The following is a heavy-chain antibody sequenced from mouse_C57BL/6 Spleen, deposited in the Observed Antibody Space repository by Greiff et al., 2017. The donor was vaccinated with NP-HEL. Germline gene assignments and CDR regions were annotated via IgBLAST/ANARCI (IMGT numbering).Heavy chain of an antibody. Sequence: VKLVESGPGLVAPSQSLSITCTVSGFSLTSYGVHWVRQPPGKGLEWLVVIWSDGSTTYNSALKSRLSISKDNSKSQVFLKMNSLQTDDTAMYYCASYYSNYYYAMDYWGQGTSVTVSS. D-gene: IGHD2-5*01. CDR1: GFSLTSYG. J-gene: IGHJ4*01. V-gene: IGHV2-6*03. CDR3: ASYYSNYYYAMDY. CDR2: IWSDGST.